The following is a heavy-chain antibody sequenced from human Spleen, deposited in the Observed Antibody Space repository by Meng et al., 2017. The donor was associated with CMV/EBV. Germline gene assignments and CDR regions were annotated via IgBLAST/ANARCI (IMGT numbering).Heavy chain of an antibody. J-gene: IGHJ4*02. CDR3: ARDRGYNWHFGDYFDR. Sequence: GGSLRLSCAASGFTFSNYGMHWVRQAPGKGLEWVAFIRYDGINKYYADSVKGRFTVSRDNSKNTLYLQMNSLRGEDTAVYFCARDRGYNWHFGDYFDRWGQGAQVTVSS. D-gene: IGHD1-20*01. CDR2: IRYDGINK. CDR1: GFTFSNYG. V-gene: IGHV3-30*02.